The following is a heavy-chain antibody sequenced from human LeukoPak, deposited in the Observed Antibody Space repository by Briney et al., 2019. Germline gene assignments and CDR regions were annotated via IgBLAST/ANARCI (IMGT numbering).Heavy chain of an antibody. CDR3: ARDLGDYDSSGWPRGGFYYGMDV. Sequence: TGGSLRLSCAASGFTFSSYGMHWVRQAPGKGLEWVAVISYDGSNKYYADSVNGRFTISRDNSKNTLYLQMNSLRAEDTAVYYCARDLGDYDSSGWPRGGFYYGMDVWGQGTTVTVSS. D-gene: IGHD6-19*01. CDR2: ISYDGSNK. V-gene: IGHV3-30*19. CDR1: GFTFSSYG. J-gene: IGHJ6*02.